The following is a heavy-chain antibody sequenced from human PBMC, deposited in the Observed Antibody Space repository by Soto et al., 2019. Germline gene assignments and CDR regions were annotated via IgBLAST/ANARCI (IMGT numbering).Heavy chain of an antibody. V-gene: IGHV4-34*01. D-gene: IGHD6-13*01. Sequence: SETLSLTCAVYGGSFSGYYWSWIRQPPGKGLEWIGEINHSGSTNYNPSLKSRVTISVDTSKNQFSLKLSSVTAADTAVYYCATQQLVGLERDYWGQGTLVTVSS. CDR2: INHSGST. CDR3: ATQQLVGLERDY. CDR1: GGSFSGYY. J-gene: IGHJ4*02.